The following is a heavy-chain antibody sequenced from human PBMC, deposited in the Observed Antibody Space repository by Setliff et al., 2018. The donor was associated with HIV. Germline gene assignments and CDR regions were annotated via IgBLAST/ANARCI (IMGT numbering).Heavy chain of an antibody. CDR2: IYSSGST. Sequence: SETLSLTCTVYGASISDSNSYWGWIRQPPGKRLEWLGSIYSSGSTSYNPSLSSRLTISVDTSKSHVSLRLSSVTAADTALYYCAREGLRIAAAGYNWFDPWGPGTLVTVSS. CDR1: GASISDSNSY. CDR3: AREGLRIAAAGYNWFDP. J-gene: IGHJ5*02. D-gene: IGHD6-13*01. V-gene: IGHV4-39*02.